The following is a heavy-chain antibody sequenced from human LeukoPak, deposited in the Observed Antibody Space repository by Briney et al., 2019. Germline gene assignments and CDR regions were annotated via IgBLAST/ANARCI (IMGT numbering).Heavy chain of an antibody. CDR2: ITSSSSSI. V-gene: IGHV3-11*04. Sequence: AGSLRLFCAASGFSFSDYDRSWIRQAPGKGLEWVSYITSSSSSIYYADSVKGRFTISRDNGKNSLYLQLNSLRAEDTAVYYCARVGPLYSGHYYYYMDVWGKRTTITVSS. CDR1: GFSFSDYD. CDR3: ARVGPLYSGHYYYYMDV. D-gene: IGHD4-23*01. J-gene: IGHJ6*03.